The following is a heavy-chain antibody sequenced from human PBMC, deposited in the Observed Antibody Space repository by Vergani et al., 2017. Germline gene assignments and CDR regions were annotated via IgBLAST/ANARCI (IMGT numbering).Heavy chain of an antibody. V-gene: IGHV3-23*01. Sequence: EVQLLESGGGLVQPGGSLRLSCAASGFTFSSYAMSWVRQAPGKGLEWVLAISGSGGSTYYADSVKGRFTISRDNSKNTLFLQMNSLRAEDTAVYYCAKLGPMVRGVINYYYAMDVWGQGTTVTVSS. D-gene: IGHD3-10*01. J-gene: IGHJ6*02. CDR3: AKLGPMVRGVINYYYAMDV. CDR2: ISGSGGST. CDR1: GFTFSSYA.